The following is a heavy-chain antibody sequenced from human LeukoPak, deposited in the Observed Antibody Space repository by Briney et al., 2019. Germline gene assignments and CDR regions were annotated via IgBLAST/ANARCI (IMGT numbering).Heavy chain of an antibody. J-gene: IGHJ3*01. CDR3: ARVIGWDEPFDL. V-gene: IGHV3-74*01. CDR2: INTDGSST. CDR1: GFTFSSYW. D-gene: IGHD1-26*01. Sequence: GGSLRLSCAASGFTFSSYWMHWVRQAPGKGLVWVSRINTDGSSTNYADSVRGRFTVSRDNAKNTLYLQMNSLRVEDTAVYYCARVIGWDEPFDLWGHGTLVTVSS.